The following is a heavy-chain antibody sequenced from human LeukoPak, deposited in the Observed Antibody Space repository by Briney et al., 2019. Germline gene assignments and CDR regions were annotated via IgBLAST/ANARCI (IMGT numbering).Heavy chain of an antibody. Sequence: GASVKVSCKASGYTFTNYGISWVRQAPGQGLEWMGIIGGSTIYAQKFQGRVTMTRDTSTSTVYMELSSLRSEDTAVYYCARVRDGYNDAYDIWGQGTMVTVHS. V-gene: IGHV1-46*01. J-gene: IGHJ3*02. CDR2: IGGST. CDR1: GYTFTNYG. CDR3: ARVRDGYNDAYDI. D-gene: IGHD5-24*01.